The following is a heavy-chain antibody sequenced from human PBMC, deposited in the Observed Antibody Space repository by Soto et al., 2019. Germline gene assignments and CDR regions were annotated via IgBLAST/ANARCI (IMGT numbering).Heavy chain of an antibody. D-gene: IGHD1-1*01. J-gene: IGHJ5*02. Sequence: GGSLSLSCAASGFTFSSYWMHWVRQAPGKGLVWVSRINSDGSSTSYADSVKGRFTISRDNAKNTLYLQMNSLRAEDTAVYYCARGRVQLERRNWFDPWGQGTLVTVSS. CDR1: GFTFSSYW. V-gene: IGHV3-74*01. CDR2: INSDGSST. CDR3: ARGRVQLERRNWFDP.